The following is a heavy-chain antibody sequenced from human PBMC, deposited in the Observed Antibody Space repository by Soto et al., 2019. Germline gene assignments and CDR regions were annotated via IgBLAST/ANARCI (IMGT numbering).Heavy chain of an antibody. CDR2: ISGSGGST. D-gene: IGHD1-26*01. Sequence: EVQLLESGGGLVQPGGSLRLSCAASGFTFSSYAMRWVRQAPVKGLEWVSPISGSGGSTYYADSVKGRFTISRDNSKNTLYLQMNSLRAEDTAVYYCARRGSGSYYDYWGQGTLVTVSS. J-gene: IGHJ4*02. CDR1: GFTFSSYA. V-gene: IGHV3-23*01. CDR3: ARRGSGSYYDY.